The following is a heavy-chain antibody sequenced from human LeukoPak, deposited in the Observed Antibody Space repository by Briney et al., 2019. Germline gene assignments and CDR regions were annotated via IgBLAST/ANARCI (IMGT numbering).Heavy chain of an antibody. CDR2: IYTSGSP. Sequence: SETLSLTCTVSGGSISSYYWSWIRQPAGKGLEWIGRIYTSGSPNYNPSLNIRVPMSVDTSKNQFSLRLSSVTAADTAVYYCARGDYVWGSYRTYYMDVWGKGTTVTVSS. J-gene: IGHJ6*03. V-gene: IGHV4-4*07. D-gene: IGHD3-16*02. CDR3: ARGDYVWGSYRTYYMDV. CDR1: GGSISSYY.